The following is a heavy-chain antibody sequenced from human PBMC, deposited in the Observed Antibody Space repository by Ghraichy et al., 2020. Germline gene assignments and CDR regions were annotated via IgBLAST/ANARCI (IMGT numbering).Heavy chain of an antibody. Sequence: GGSLRLSCAASGFIFSDYWMSWVRQAPGKGLEWVAKIKQDGSAKYYVDSVKGRFTISRDNAKNSLYLQMNSLRAGDTAVYYCAKDVPTPLHFYGMDVWGQGTSVTVSS. CDR3: AKDVPTPLHFYGMDV. CDR2: IKQDGSAK. CDR1: GFIFSDYW. V-gene: IGHV3-7*01. J-gene: IGHJ6*02.